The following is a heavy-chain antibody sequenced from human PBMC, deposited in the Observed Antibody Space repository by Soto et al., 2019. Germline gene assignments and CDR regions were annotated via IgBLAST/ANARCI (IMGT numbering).Heavy chain of an antibody. Sequence: EVQLLESGGHLVQPGGSLRLSCAASGFTFSDYAMSWVRQAPGKGLEWVSTISGRGFTTYYADSVKGQFTISRDNSNNTLFLQTNSLRAEDTALYYCAKSKRSYSYYFDSWGQGTLVTVSS. D-gene: IGHD1-26*01. CDR3: AKSKRSYSYYFDS. J-gene: IGHJ4*02. CDR1: GFTFSDYA. CDR2: ISGRGFTT. V-gene: IGHV3-23*01.